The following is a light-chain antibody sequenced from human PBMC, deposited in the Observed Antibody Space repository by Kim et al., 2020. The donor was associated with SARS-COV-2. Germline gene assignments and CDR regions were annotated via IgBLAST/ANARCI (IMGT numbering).Light chain of an antibody. CDR1: ASVSSNN. CDR2: GAS. Sequence: LSPRERTAHSCRSRASVSSNNLAWYPKKPGRSPRLLVYGASSRATGIPDRFSGSGSGTDFTLTISGLGPEDFAMYYCELYGSSKTFGQGPKV. J-gene: IGKJ1*01. CDR3: ELYGSSKT. V-gene: IGKV3-20*01.